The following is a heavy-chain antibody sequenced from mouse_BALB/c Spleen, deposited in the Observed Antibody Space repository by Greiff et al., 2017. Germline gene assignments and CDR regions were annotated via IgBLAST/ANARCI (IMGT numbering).Heavy chain of an antibody. D-gene: IGHD1-2*01. Sequence: VKLLESGAELVRPGTSVKISCKASGYTFTNYWLGWVKQRPGHGLEWIGDIYPGGGYTNYNEKFKGKATLTADTSSSTAYMQLSSLTSEDSAVYYCARITTASYYFDYWGQGTTLTVSS. V-gene: IGHV1-63*02. CDR3: ARITTASYYFDY. J-gene: IGHJ2*01. CDR1: GYTFTNYW. CDR2: IYPGGGYT.